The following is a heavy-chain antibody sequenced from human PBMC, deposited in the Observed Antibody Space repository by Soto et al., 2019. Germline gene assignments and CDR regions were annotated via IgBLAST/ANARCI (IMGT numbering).Heavy chain of an antibody. V-gene: IGHV4-30-4*01. Sequence: SETLSLTCAVSGVSVTNGDYYWSWMRQSPGKGLEWIGNIYYSETTSYNPSLNSRLSISIDTSRNQFSLQLTSVTAADTAIYYCARQRRGGYWFDPWGQGTLVTVSS. CDR3: ARQRRGGYWFDP. CDR1: GVSVTNGDYY. J-gene: IGHJ5*02. CDR2: IYYSETT.